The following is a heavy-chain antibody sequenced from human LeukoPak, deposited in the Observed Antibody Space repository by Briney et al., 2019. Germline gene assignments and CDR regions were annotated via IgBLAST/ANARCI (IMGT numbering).Heavy chain of an antibody. CDR1: GFTFSSYA. J-gene: IGHJ4*02. CDR3: AKDIEYDILTALCDY. V-gene: IGHV3-23*01. CDR2: ISGSGSST. Sequence: GGSLRLSCAASGFTFSSYAMSWVRQAPGKGLEWVSVISGSGSSTYYADSVKGRFTISRDNSKNTLYLQMNSLRAEDTALYYCAKDIEYDILTALCDYWGQGTLVTVSS. D-gene: IGHD3-9*01.